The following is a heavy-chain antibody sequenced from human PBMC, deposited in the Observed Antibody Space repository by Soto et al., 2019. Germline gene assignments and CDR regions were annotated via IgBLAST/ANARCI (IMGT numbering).Heavy chain of an antibody. V-gene: IGHV3-23*01. Sequence: PGGSLRLSCAASGFTFSSYAMSWVRQAPGKGLEWVSAISGSGGSTYYADSVKGRFTISRDNSKNTLYLQMNSLRAEDTAVYYCAKPEVSLRFLELEWAFDYWGQGTLVTVSS. J-gene: IGHJ4*02. CDR2: ISGSGGST. D-gene: IGHD3-3*01. CDR1: GFTFSSYA. CDR3: AKPEVSLRFLELEWAFDY.